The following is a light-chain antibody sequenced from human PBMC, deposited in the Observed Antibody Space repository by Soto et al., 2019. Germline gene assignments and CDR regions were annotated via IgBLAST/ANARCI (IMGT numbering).Light chain of an antibody. J-gene: IGKJ4*01. V-gene: IGKV1-33*01. CDR1: QDISKY. CDR3: QKANSFPLT. Sequence: DIQMTQSPSSLSASVGDRVTITCQASQDISKYLNWFQQKPGRAPKLLIYDASNLETGVPSRFRGTGSGTDFTITISSLQPEDFETYYCQKANSFPLTFGGGTKVDI. CDR2: DAS.